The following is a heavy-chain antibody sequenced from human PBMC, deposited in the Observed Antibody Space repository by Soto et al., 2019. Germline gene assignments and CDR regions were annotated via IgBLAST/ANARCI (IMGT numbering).Heavy chain of an antibody. CDR3: ERSIRETSPLTF. J-gene: IGHJ4*02. V-gene: IGHV3-11*06. D-gene: IGHD3-3*02. Sequence: GGSVRLSCESSVFTFTDYHMSCIRQAPGKGLEWVALISETGSHTAYAESVKGRFTISRDNARPSVFLQMNSLRSDDTAVYFCERSIRETSPLTFWGQGTPVSVSS. CDR1: VFTFTDYH. CDR2: ISETGSHT.